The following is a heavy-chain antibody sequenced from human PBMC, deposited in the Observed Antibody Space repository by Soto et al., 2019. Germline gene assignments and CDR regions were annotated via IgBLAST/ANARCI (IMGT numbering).Heavy chain of an antibody. V-gene: IGHV4-31*03. D-gene: IGHD4-17*01. CDR2: IYYSGST. CDR3: ARSSQYKVTTSDY. J-gene: IGHJ4*02. CDR1: GGSISSGGYY. Sequence: SETLSLTCTVSGGSISSGGYYWSWIRQHPGKGLEWIGYIYYSGSTYYNPSLKSRVTISVDTSKNQFSLKLSSVTAADTAVYYCARSSQYKVTTSDYWGQGTLVTVSS.